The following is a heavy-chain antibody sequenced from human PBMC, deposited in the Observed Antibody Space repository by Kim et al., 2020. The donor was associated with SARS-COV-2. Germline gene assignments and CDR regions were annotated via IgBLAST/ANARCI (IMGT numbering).Heavy chain of an antibody. V-gene: IGHV1-46*01. J-gene: IGHJ5*02. Sequence: ASVKVSCKASGYTFTSYYMHWVRQAPGQGLEWMGIINPSGGSTSYAQKFQGRVTMTRDTSTSTVYMELSSLRSEDTAVYYCARSDSPQYSSSSEGDWFDPWGQGTLVTVSS. D-gene: IGHD6-6*01. CDR2: INPSGGST. CDR1: GYTFTSYY. CDR3: ARSDSPQYSSSSEGDWFDP.